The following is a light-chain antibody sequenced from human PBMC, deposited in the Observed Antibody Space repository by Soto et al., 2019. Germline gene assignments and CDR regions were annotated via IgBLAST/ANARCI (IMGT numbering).Light chain of an antibody. Sequence: EVVMTQSPATLSVSPGESATLSCRASQSVSTNFVWYQQKPGQAPRLLIYDASTRATGIPARFSGSRSGKEFTRTHSSLQSEDFGIYYCQQYNNWPITFGQGTKVEIK. CDR2: DAS. J-gene: IGKJ1*01. V-gene: IGKV3-15*01. CDR1: QSVSTN. CDR3: QQYNNWPIT.